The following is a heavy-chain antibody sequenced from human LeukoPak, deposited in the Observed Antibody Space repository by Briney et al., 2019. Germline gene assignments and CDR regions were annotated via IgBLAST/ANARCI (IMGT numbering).Heavy chain of an antibody. D-gene: IGHD6-13*01. J-gene: IGHJ2*01. CDR1: GFTFSSYG. CDR2: LSGSGGST. Sequence: GSLRLSCVASGFTFSSYGMSWVRQAPGKGLEWVSVLSGSGGSTYYADSVKGRLTLSRDNSKNTLYLQLNSLRGEDTHVYYCAKRGIAAANWYFDLWGRGTLVTVSS. V-gene: IGHV3-23*01. CDR3: AKRGIAAANWYFDL.